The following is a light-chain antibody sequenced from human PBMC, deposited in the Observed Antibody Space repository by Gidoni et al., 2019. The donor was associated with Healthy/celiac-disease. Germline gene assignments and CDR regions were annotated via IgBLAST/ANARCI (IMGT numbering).Light chain of an antibody. Sequence: DIVMTHSPLSLPVTPGEPASISCRSSQSLLHSNGYNYLDWYLQKPGQAPQLLIYVGSNRAAGVADRCSGSGAGTDFTMKSSRVEDEDVGVYYCMQGLQTLYTFGQGTKLEIK. J-gene: IGKJ2*01. CDR2: VGS. CDR3: MQGLQTLYT. CDR1: QSLLHSNGYNY. V-gene: IGKV2-28*01.